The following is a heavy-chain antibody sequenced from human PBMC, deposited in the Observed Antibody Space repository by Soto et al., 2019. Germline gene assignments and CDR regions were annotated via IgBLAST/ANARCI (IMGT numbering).Heavy chain of an antibody. CDR2: ISSSSSYI. CDR1: GFTFSSYS. D-gene: IGHD5-18*01. J-gene: IGHJ4*02. V-gene: IGHV3-21*01. CDR3: AREGGIQLWFDY. Sequence: EVQLVESGGGLVKHGGSLRLSCAASGFTFSSYSMNWVRQAPGKGLEWVSSISSSSSYIYYADSVKGRFTISRDNAKNSLYLQMNSLRAEDTAVYYCAREGGIQLWFDYWGQGTLVTVSS.